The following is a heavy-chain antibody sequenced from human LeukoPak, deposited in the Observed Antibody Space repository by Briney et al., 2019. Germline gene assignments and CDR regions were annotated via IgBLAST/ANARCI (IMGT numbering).Heavy chain of an antibody. CDR1: GVSLHRSF. CDR2: IYSSGTT. D-gene: IGHD2-15*01. Sequence: PSETLSLTCVVSGVSLHRSFWTWVRQPPGKGLEWIGRIYSSGTTDYSPSLKSRLTISIDTSKNQFSLRPASMTAADTAVYFCGRRPAVDGPIDNWGQGILVAVSS. V-gene: IGHV4-59*01. J-gene: IGHJ4*02. CDR3: GRRPAVDGPIDN.